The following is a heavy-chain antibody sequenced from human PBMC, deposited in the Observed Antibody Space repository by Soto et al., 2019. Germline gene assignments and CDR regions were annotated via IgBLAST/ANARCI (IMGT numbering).Heavy chain of an antibody. CDR3: ARTVIAVIMLNAGGFDY. CDR1: GGSIRSGDYY. J-gene: IGHJ4*02. D-gene: IGHD2-8*01. Sequence: QVQLQESGPGLVKPSQTLSLTCTVSGGSIRSGDYYWNWIRQSPGKGLEWIGYFYNSGNTDYNPSLKSRVTMSVDTSKNQFSLKLSSVTAADTAVYYCARTVIAVIMLNAGGFDYWGQGALVTVSS. V-gene: IGHV4-30-4*01. CDR2: FYNSGNT.